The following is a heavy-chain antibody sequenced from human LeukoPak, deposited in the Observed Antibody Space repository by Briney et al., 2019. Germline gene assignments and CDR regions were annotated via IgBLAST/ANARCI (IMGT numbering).Heavy chain of an antibody. V-gene: IGHV1-2*02. D-gene: IGHD3-10*01. Sequence: ASVKVSCKASGYIFTGYYMHWVRQAPGQGLEWMGWINPNSGVTNYAQKFQGRVTMTRDMSTSTVYMELSSLRSEDTAVYYCARDVMWFGSPHDAFDIWGQGTMVTVSS. CDR2: INPNSGVT. J-gene: IGHJ3*02. CDR1: GYIFTGYY. CDR3: ARDVMWFGSPHDAFDI.